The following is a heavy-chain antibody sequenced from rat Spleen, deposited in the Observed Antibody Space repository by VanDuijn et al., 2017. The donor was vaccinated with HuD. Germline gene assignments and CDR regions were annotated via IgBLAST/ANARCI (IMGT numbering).Heavy chain of an antibody. D-gene: IGHD4-3*01. Sequence: EVQLVESGGGLVQPGRSLTLSCAASGFTFSDYYMAWVRQAPKKGLEWVTSISYEGDNTYYGDSVKGRFTISRDNAKSTLYLQMDSLRSEDTATYYCAKGNSGSFAYWGQGTLVTVSS. CDR1: GFTFSDYY. CDR2: ISYEGDNT. V-gene: IGHV5-22*01. CDR3: AKGNSGSFAY. J-gene: IGHJ3*01.